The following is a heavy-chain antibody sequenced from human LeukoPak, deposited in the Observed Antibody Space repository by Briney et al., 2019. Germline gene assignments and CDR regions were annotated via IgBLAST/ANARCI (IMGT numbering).Heavy chain of an antibody. Sequence: SGPALVKPTQTLTLTCTFSGFSLSTGGMYVGWIRQPPGKALEWLALIDWDDDTYYITSLKTRLTISKDTSKNQVPLTMTNIDPVDTATYFCARISVYNFLTACFDCGGQGTLVTVSS. V-gene: IGHV2-70*01. CDR3: ARISVYNFLTACFDC. J-gene: IGHJ4*02. D-gene: IGHD3-9*01. CDR1: GFSLSTGGMY. CDR2: IDWDDDT.